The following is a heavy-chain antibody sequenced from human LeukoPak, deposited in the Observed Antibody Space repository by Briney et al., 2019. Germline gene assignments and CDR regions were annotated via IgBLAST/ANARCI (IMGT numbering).Heavy chain of an antibody. J-gene: IGHJ4*02. CDR2: INPNSGGT. CDR3: ARGSDSSSSWGIDY. Sequence: ASVNVSCKASGYTFTGYYMHWVRQAPGQGLEWMGRINPNSGGTNYAQKFQGRVTMTRDTSISTAYMELSRLRSDDTAVYYCARGSDSSSSWGIDYWGQGTLVTVSS. D-gene: IGHD6-6*01. CDR1: GYTFTGYY. V-gene: IGHV1-2*06.